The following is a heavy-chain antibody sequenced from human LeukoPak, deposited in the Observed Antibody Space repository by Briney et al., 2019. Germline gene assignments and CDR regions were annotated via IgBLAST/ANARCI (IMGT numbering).Heavy chain of an antibody. V-gene: IGHV4-31*03. CDR1: GGSISSGGYY. D-gene: IGHD3-10*01. J-gene: IGHJ5*02. Sequence: PSETLSLTCTVSGGSISSGGYYWSWIRQHPGKGLEGIGYIYYSWSTYYNPSLKSRVTISVDTSKNQFSLKLSSVTAADTAVYYCARKPVRFDSNWFDPWGQGTLVTVSS. CDR3: ARKPVRFDSNWFDP. CDR2: IYYSWST.